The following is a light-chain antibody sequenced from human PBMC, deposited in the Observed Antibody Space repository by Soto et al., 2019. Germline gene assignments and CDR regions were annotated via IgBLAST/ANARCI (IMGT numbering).Light chain of an antibody. CDR1: QGVSSY. CDR3: QQLNDYPIT. J-gene: IGKJ5*01. Sequence: DIQLTQSPSFLSASEGDRVTITCRASQGVSSYLAWYQQQPGKAPKLLIFAASTLQSGIPSRFSGSESGTEFTLTISSLQPEDFATYYCQQLNDYPITFGQGTRLEIK. CDR2: AAS. V-gene: IGKV1-9*01.